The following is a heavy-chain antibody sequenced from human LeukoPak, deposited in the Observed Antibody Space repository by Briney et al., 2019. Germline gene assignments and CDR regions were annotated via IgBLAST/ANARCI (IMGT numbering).Heavy chain of an antibody. CDR2: SRNKANSYTT. Sequence: KTGGSLRLSCAASGYTFSDHYMDWVRQAPGKGLEWVGRSRNKANSYTTEYAASVKGRFTISRDESKNSLYLQMNSLKTEDTAVYYCARSGGWYAKFDYWGQGGLVSVSS. CDR1: GYTFSDHY. D-gene: IGHD6-19*01. J-gene: IGHJ4*02. CDR3: ARSGGWYAKFDY. V-gene: IGHV3-72*01.